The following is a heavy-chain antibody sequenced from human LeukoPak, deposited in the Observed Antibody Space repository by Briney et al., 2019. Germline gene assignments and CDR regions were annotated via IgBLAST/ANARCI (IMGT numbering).Heavy chain of an antibody. Sequence: GGSLRLSCAAPGFTFSSYTINWVRQAPGKGLEWVSSISSTGNYIYYADSVKGRFTISRDNAKNSLYLQMNSLRAEDTAVYYCAELGITMIGGVWGKGTTVTISS. CDR3: AELGITMIGGV. V-gene: IGHV3-21*01. D-gene: IGHD3-10*02. J-gene: IGHJ6*04. CDR1: GFTFSSYT. CDR2: ISSTGNYI.